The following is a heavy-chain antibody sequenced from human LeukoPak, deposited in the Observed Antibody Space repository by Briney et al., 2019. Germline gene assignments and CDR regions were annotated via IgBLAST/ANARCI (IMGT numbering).Heavy chain of an antibody. D-gene: IGHD5-24*01. V-gene: IGHV1-46*01. CDR2: INPSGGST. J-gene: IGHJ4*02. Sequence: ASAQVSCKASGYTFTSYYMHWVRQAPGQGLEWLGIINPSGGSTSYAQKFQGRVTMTRDTSTSTVYMELSSLSSEDTAVYYCARGKRWLQFWDTLDYWGQGTLVTVSS. CDR1: GYTFTSYY. CDR3: ARGKRWLQFWDTLDY.